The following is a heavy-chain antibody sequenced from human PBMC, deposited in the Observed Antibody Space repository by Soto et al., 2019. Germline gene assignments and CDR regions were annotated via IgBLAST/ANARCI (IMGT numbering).Heavy chain of an antibody. CDR2: ISYDGSNK. V-gene: IGHV3-30*18. CDR3: AKVHCSSTTCYPNYYYYYGMDV. D-gene: IGHD2-2*01. J-gene: IGHJ6*02. Sequence: AVGSLRLSCAASGFTFSNYGMHWVRQAPGKGLEWVAVISYDGSNKYYVDSVKGRFTISRDSSKNTLYLQMNSLRAEDTAVYYCAKVHCSSTTCYPNYYYYYGMDVWGQGTTVTVSS. CDR1: GFTFSNYG.